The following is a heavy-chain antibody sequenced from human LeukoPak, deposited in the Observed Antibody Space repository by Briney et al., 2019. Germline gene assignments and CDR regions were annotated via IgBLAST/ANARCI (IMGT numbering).Heavy chain of an antibody. V-gene: IGHV3-53*01. CDR3: AREVVVVPTSRNPYYYYYGMDV. CDR2: IYSGGST. J-gene: IGHJ6*02. D-gene: IGHD3-22*01. Sequence: PGGSLRLSCAASGFTVSSDYMSWVRQAPGKGLEWVSVIYSGGSTYYADSVKGRFTISRDNSKNTLYLQMNSLRAEDTAVYYCAREVVVVPTSRNPYYYYYGMDVWGQGTRSPSP. CDR1: GFTVSSDY.